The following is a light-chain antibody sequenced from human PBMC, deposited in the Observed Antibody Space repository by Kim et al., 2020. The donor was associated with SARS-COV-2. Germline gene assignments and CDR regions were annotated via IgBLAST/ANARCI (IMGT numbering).Light chain of an antibody. CDR3: QKYDSYSIT. J-gene: IGKJ5*01. V-gene: IGKV1-5*03. CDR1: QSIGTW. Sequence: DIQMTQSPSTLSASVGDRVTITCRASQSIGTWLAWYQQKPGKAPKLLIYKASSLESGVPSRLSGSGSGTEFTLTISSLQPDDFATYYCQKYDSYSITFGQGTRLEIK. CDR2: KAS.